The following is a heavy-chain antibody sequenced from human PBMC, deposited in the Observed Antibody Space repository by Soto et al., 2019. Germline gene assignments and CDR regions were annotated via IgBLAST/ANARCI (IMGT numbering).Heavy chain of an antibody. J-gene: IGHJ4*02. CDR1: GGSISSSSYY. CDR3: ARQWGGYSGYHVGIDY. D-gene: IGHD5-12*01. CDR2: IYYSGST. V-gene: IGHV4-39*01. Sequence: QLQLQESGPGLVKPSETLSLTCTVSGGSISSSSYYWGWIRQPPGKGLEWIGSIYYSGSTYYNPSLKSRVTISVDTSKNQFSLKLSSVTAADTAVYYCARQWGGYSGYHVGIDYWGQGTLVTVSS.